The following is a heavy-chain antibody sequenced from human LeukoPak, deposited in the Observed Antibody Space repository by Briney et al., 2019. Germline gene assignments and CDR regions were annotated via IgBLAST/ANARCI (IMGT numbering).Heavy chain of an antibody. CDR1: GYSFTSYW. D-gene: IGHD2-15*01. J-gene: IGHJ5*02. V-gene: IGHV5-51*01. Sequence: GESLKISCKGSGYSFTSYWIGWVRQMPGKGLEWMGIIYPGDSDTRYSPSFQGQVTISADKSISTAYLQWSSLKASDTAMYYCARQRCSGGSCYSNWFDPWGQGTLVTVSS. CDR2: IYPGDSDT. CDR3: ARQRCSGGSCYSNWFDP.